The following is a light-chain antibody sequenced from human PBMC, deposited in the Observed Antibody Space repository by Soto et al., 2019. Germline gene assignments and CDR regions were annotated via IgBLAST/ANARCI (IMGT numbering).Light chain of an antibody. V-gene: IGLV2-11*01. J-gene: IGLJ1*01. Sequence: QLVLTQPRSVCGSPGQSVTISCTGTSSDVGGYNYVSWYQQHPGKAPQLMIYDVNKRPSGVPDRFSGSKSGNTASLTISGLRAEDDADYYCCSYAGSYTYVFGTGTKVTVL. CDR1: SSDVGGYNY. CDR2: DVN. CDR3: CSYAGSYTYV.